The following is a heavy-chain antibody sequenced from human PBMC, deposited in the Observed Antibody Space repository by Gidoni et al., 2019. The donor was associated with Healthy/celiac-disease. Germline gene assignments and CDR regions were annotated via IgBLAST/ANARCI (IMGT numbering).Heavy chain of an antibody. V-gene: IGHV3-30*04. CDR3: ARARGLYDDDAFDI. CDR2: ISYDGRNK. D-gene: IGHD3-22*01. J-gene: IGHJ3*02. CDR1: GFTFSSYA. Sequence: QVQLVESGGGVVQPGRSLRLSCAASGFTFSSYAMHWVRQAPGKGLEWVAVISYDGRNKYYADSVKGRFTISRDNSKNTLYLQMNSLRAEDTAVYYCARARGLYDDDAFDIWGQGTMVTVSS.